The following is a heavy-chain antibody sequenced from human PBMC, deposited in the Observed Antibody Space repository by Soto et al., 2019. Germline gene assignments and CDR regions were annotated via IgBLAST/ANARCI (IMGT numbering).Heavy chain of an antibody. D-gene: IGHD3-10*01. V-gene: IGHV4-4*02. J-gene: IGHJ5*01. CDR3: ARRCMVRGVMHWFDS. Sequence: QVQLQESGPGLVKPSGTLSLTCAVYGGSISSSNWWSWVRQPPGKGLEWIGEIYHSGSTNYNPSLMRGITISVDQSKTQSSLQLRSVPAADTAVYYSARRCMVRGVMHWFDSWGQGTLVTVPS. CDR1: GGSISSSNW. CDR2: IYHSGST.